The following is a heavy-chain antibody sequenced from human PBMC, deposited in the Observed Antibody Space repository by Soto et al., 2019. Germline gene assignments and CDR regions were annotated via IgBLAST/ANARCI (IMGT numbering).Heavy chain of an antibody. Sequence: XESLGLSFAASGFTFNIYCMHWVRQAPDKGLEWVALISYDGSNQYYADSVKGRFTISRDNSKNTLFLQMNSLRADDTAVYYCEQDQASGQGSFDSWGQGTLVTVSS. CDR3: EQDQASGQGSFDS. CDR1: GFTFNIYC. J-gene: IGHJ4*02. CDR2: ISYDGSNQ. V-gene: IGHV3-30*18.